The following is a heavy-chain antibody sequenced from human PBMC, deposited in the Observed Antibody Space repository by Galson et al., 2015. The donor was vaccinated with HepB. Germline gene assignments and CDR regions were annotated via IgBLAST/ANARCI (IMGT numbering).Heavy chain of an antibody. D-gene: IGHD6-19*01. V-gene: IGHV1-8*01. CDR3: ARAPAYSSGWYFG. Sequence: SVKVSCKASGYTFTSYDINWARQATGQGLEWMGWMNPNSGNTGYAQKFQGRVTMTRNTSISTAYMELSSLRSEDTAVYYCARAPAYSSGWYFGWGQGTLVTVSS. CDR1: GYTFTSYD. J-gene: IGHJ4*02. CDR2: MNPNSGNT.